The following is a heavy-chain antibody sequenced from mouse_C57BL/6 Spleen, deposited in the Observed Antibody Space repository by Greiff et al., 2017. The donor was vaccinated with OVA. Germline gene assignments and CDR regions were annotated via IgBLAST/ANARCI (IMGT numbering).Heavy chain of an antibody. V-gene: IGHV1-22*01. J-gene: IGHJ3*01. CDR2: INPNNGGT. CDR3: ARGDSSGYFWFAY. Sequence: VQLQQSGPELVKPGASVKMSCKASGYTFTDYNMHWVKQSHGKSLEWIGYINPNNGGTSYNQKFKGKATLTVNKSSSTAYMELRSLTSEDSAVYYCARGDSSGYFWFAYWGQGTLVTVSA. CDR1: GYTFTDYN. D-gene: IGHD3-2*02.